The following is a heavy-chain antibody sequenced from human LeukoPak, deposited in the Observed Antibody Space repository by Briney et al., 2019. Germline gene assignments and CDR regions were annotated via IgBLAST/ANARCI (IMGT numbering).Heavy chain of an antibody. CDR1: GFTFSSYA. V-gene: IGHV3-30*04. CDR2: ISYDGSNK. Sequence: GGSLRLSCAASGFTFSSYAMHWVRQAPGKGLEWVAVISYDGSNKYYADSVKGRFTISRDNSKNTLYLQMNSLRAGDTAMYYCARPTSSIAVAGRFDYWGQGTLVTVSS. J-gene: IGHJ4*02. D-gene: IGHD6-19*01. CDR3: ARPTSSIAVAGRFDY.